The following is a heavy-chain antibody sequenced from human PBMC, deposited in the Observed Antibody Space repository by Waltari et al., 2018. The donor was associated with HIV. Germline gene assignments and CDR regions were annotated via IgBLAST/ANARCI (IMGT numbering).Heavy chain of an antibody. D-gene: IGHD1-26*01. CDR1: GYTFTSYD. CDR2: MNPNRGNT. Sequence: QVQLVQSGAEVKKPGASVKVSCKASGYTFTSYDINWVRQATGQGLEWMGWMNPNRGNTGYAQKFQGRATMTRNTAISTAYRELSSLRSEDTAVYYCAREEANSYYYYYGMDVWGQGTTVTVSS. V-gene: IGHV1-8*01. CDR3: AREEANSYYYYYGMDV. J-gene: IGHJ6*02.